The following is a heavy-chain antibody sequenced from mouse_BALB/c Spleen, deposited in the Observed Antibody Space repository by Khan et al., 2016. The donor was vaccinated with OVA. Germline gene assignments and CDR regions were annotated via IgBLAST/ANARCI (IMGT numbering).Heavy chain of an antibody. CDR2: ISYSGST. CDR3: ARDDYDYDGAFAY. CDR1: GVSITSGY. Sequence: EVELVESGPSLVKPSQSLSLTCSVTGVSITSGYWNWIRKFPGNKLEYMGYISYSGSTYYNPSLKSRISITRDTSKNQYYLQLNLETTEETATYYCARDDYDYDGAFAYWGQGTLVTVSA. D-gene: IGHD2-4*01. J-gene: IGHJ3*01. V-gene: IGHV3-8*02.